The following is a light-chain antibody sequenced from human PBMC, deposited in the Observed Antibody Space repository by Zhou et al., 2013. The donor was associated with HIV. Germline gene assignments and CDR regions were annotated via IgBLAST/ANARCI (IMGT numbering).Light chain of an antibody. CDR2: DTS. V-gene: IGKV3-11*01. J-gene: IGKJ5*01. Sequence: EIVMTQSPATLSLSPGERATLSCRANETLDGKLAWYQKKPGQAPTLVIFDTSNRATGISTRFRGGGSGTDFTLIITSLEPEDFAVYYCQQRRYWPFTFGQGTRLDIK. CDR3: QQRRYWPFT. CDR1: ETLDGK.